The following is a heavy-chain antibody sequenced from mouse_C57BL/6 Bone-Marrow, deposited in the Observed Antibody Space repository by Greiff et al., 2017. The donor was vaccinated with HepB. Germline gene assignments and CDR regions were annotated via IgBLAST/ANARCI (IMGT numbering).Heavy chain of an antibody. J-gene: IGHJ2*01. Sequence: VQLQQSGAELVRPGASVTLSCKASGYTFTDYEMHWVKQTPVHGLEWIGAIDPETGGTAYNQKFKGKAILTADKSSSTAYMELRSLTSEDSAVYYCTRRGANWDFDYWGQGTTRTVSS. V-gene: IGHV1-15*01. CDR1: GYTFTDYE. CDR2: IDPETGGT. D-gene: IGHD4-1*01. CDR3: TRRGANWDFDY.